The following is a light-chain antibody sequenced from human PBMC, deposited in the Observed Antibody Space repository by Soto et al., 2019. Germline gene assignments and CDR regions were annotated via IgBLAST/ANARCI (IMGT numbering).Light chain of an antibody. V-gene: IGKV1-39*01. CDR3: KQSYRTPDT. CDR1: QSISNY. Sequence: DIQMTQSPSSLSASVGDRVTITWRASQSISNYLNWYQQKPGKAPKLLIYLTSNLQSGVPSRFRGSGSGKDFTLTISSLQPEDFATYYCKQSYRTPDTFGRGTKLGIK. J-gene: IGKJ2*01. CDR2: LTS.